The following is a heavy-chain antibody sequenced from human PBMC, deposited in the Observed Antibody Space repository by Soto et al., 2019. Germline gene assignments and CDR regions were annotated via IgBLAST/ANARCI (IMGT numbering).Heavy chain of an antibody. CDR2: IIPIFRTA. D-gene: IGHD3-10*01. V-gene: IGHV1-69*01. CDR3: ARKYYYGSGSYPPGYYGMDV. CDR1: GGTFSSYA. J-gene: IGHJ6*02. Sequence: QVQLVQSGAEVKKPGSSVKVSCKASGGTFSSYAISWVRQAPGQGLEWMGGIIPIFRTANYAQKFQGRVTITADESTSTAYMELSSLRSEDTAVYYCARKYYYGSGSYPPGYYGMDVWGQGTTVTVSS.